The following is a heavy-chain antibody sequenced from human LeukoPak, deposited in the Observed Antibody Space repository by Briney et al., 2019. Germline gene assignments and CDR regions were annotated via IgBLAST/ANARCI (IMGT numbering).Heavy chain of an antibody. CDR2: ISAYNGNT. CDR1: GYTFTSYG. V-gene: IGHV1-18*04. Sequence: ASVKVSCKASGYTFTSYGISRVRQAPGQGLEWMGWISAYNGNTNYAQKLQGRVTMTTDTSTSTAYTELRSLRSDDTAVYYCARDRDSSPEGAFDIWGQGTMVTVSS. D-gene: IGHD3-22*01. J-gene: IGHJ3*02. CDR3: ARDRDSSPEGAFDI.